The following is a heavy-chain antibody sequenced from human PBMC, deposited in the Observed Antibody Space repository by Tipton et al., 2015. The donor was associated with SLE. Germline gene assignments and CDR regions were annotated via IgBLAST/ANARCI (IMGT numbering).Heavy chain of an antibody. Sequence: QSGAEVKKPGASVKVSCKASGYTFTSYDINWVRQATGQGLEWMGWMNPNSGNTGYAQKFRGRVTMTRNTSISTAYMELSSLRSEDTAVYYCATRITMVQGAGGWGQGTLVTVSS. CDR2: MNPNSGNT. V-gene: IGHV1-8*01. CDR1: GYTFTSYD. CDR3: ATRITMVQGAGG. J-gene: IGHJ4*02. D-gene: IGHD3-10*01.